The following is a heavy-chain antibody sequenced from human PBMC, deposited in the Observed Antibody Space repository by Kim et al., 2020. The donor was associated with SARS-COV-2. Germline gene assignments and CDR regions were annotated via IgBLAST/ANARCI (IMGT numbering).Heavy chain of an antibody. CDR2: ISSSSSYI. D-gene: IGHD3-22*01. V-gene: IGHV3-21*01. Sequence: GGSLRLSCAASGFTFSSYSMNWVSQAPGKGLEWVSSISSSSSYIYYADSVKGRFTISRDNAKNSLYLQMNSLRAEDTAVYYCARESIITYYYDSSGYYYFDYWGQRTLVTVSS. J-gene: IGHJ4*02. CDR3: ARESIITYYYDSSGYYYFDY. CDR1: GFTFSSYS.